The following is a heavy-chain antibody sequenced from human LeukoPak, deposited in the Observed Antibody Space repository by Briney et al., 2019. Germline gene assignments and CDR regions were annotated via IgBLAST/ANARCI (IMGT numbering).Heavy chain of an antibody. CDR2: MNPNTGNT. D-gene: IGHD3-10*01. J-gene: IGHJ5*02. V-gene: IGHV1-8*01. Sequence: ASVKVSCRASGYTFTSYDINWVRQATGQGLEWMGWMNPNTGNTGYAQKFQGRVTMTRNTSIRTAYMELSSLRSEDTAVYYCARGYHRYYDGSGRWYNWFDPWGQGTLVTVSS. CDR1: GYTFTSYD. CDR3: ARGYHRYYDGSGRWYNWFDP.